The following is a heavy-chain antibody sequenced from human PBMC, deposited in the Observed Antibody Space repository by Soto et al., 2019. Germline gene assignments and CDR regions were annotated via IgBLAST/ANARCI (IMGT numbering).Heavy chain of an antibody. CDR2: ISAYNGNT. CDR1: GGTFSSYG. CDR3: ARDGLGVPTY. V-gene: IGHV1-18*01. Sequence: GTSVKGTCKASGGTFSSYGISWVRQAPGQGLEWMGWISAYNGNTNYAQKLQCRVTMTTDTSTSTAYMELRSLRSDDTAVYYCARDGLGVPTYWGQGTLVTVSS. D-gene: IGHD3-16*01. J-gene: IGHJ4*02.